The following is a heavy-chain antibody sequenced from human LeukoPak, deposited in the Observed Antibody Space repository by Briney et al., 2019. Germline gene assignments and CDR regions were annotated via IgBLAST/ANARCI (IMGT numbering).Heavy chain of an antibody. Sequence: PGGSLRLSCAASGFTFSSYSMNWVRQAPGKGLEWVSSISSSSSYIYYADSVKGRFTISRDNAKNSLYLQMNSLRAEDTAVYYCARDESSGWYFYYYYMDVWGKGTTVTISS. D-gene: IGHD6-19*01. CDR2: ISSSSSYI. V-gene: IGHV3-21*01. CDR1: GFTFSSYS. J-gene: IGHJ6*03. CDR3: ARDESSGWYFYYYYMDV.